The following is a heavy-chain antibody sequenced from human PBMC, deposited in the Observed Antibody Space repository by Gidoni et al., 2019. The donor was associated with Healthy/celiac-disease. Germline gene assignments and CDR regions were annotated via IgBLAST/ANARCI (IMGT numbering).Heavy chain of an antibody. Sequence: QVQLQESVPALVNTSQTLSLTCTVSGGSISSGSYYWSWIRQPAGKGLEWIGRIYTSGSTNYNNSLKSRVTISVDTSKNQFSLKLSSVTAADTAVYYCAREKLVAGTYHDAFDIWGQGTMVTVSS. D-gene: IGHD6-19*01. CDR3: AREKLVAGTYHDAFDI. CDR1: GGSISSGSYY. V-gene: IGHV4-61*02. J-gene: IGHJ3*02. CDR2: IYTSGST.